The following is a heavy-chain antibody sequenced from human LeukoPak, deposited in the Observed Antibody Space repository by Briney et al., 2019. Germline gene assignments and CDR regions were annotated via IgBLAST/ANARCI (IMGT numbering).Heavy chain of an antibody. J-gene: IGHJ3*02. V-gene: IGHV1-18*01. CDR3: ARVRRRVTRFDAFDI. CDR1: GGTFSSYG. Sequence: ASVKVSCKASGGTFSSYGISWVRQAPGQGLEWMGWISAYNGNTNYAQKLQGRVTMTTDTSTSTAYMELRSLRSDDTAVYYCARVRRRVTRFDAFDIWGQGTMVTVSS. D-gene: IGHD5-18*01. CDR2: ISAYNGNT.